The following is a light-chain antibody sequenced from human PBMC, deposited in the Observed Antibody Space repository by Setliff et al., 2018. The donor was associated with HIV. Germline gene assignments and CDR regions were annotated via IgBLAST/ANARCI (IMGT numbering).Light chain of an antibody. V-gene: IGLV1-40*01. CDR2: GNS. J-gene: IGLJ2*01. CDR1: SSNIGAGYD. CDR3: QSYDSSLSGVV. Sequence: QSVLTQPPSVSGAPGQRVTISCTGSSSNIGAGYDVHWYQQFPGTAPKILIFGNSNRPSGVPDRFSDSKSGTSASLAITGLQAEDEGDYYCQSYDSSLSGVVFGGGTKLTVL.